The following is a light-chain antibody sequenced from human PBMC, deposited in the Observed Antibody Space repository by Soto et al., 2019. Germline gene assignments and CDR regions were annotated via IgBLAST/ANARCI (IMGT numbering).Light chain of an antibody. CDR3: QQYCTSPT. J-gene: IGKJ1*01. V-gene: IGKV3-20*01. CDR2: GAS. Sequence: AVFPSTITLTSSVGYRATLSRLASQSVSSSYLAWFQQTPGQAPRLLIYGASCRATGIPDRFSGSESGTDFTLTISRLEPDDFAVYFCQQYCTSPTFGQGTKVDIK. CDR1: QSVSSSY.